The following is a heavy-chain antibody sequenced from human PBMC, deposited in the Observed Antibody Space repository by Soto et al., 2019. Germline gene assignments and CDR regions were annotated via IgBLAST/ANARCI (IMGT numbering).Heavy chain of an antibody. CDR1: GFTFDDYA. CDR3: AKEGSSYCSGGSCYYFDY. D-gene: IGHD2-15*01. V-gene: IGHV3-9*01. CDR2: ISWNSGSI. Sequence: EVQLVESGGGLVQPGRSLRLSCAASGFTFDDYAMHWVRQAPGKGLEWVSGISWNSGSIGYADSVKGRFTISRDNAKNSLYLQMNSLRAEDTALYYCAKEGSSYCSGGSCYYFDYWGQGPLVTVSS. J-gene: IGHJ4*02.